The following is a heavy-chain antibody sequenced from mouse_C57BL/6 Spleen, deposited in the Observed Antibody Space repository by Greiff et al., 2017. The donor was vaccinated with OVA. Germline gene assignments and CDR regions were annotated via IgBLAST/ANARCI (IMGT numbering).Heavy chain of an antibody. J-gene: IGHJ1*03. CDR2: IDPSDSGT. CDR3: ERDPYYGSSYWYFDV. V-gene: IGHV1-52*01. D-gene: IGHD1-1*01. CDR1: GYTFTSYW. Sequence: QVQLQQPGAELVRPGSSVKLSCKASGYTFTSYWMHWVKQRPIQGLEWIGNIDPSDSGTHYNQKFKDKATLTVDKSSSTAYMQLSSLTSEDSAVDCGERDPYYGSSYWYFDVWGTGTTVTVSS.